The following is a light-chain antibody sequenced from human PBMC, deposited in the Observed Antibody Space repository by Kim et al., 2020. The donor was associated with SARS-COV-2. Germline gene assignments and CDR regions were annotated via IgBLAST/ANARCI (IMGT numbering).Light chain of an antibody. CDR1: PSVGSA. V-gene: IGKV3-15*01. Sequence: VSPGEIATLACRASPSVGSALAWYQQTRGQAPRLLFYGASTRATGIPARFSGSGSGTEFTLTISSLESEDFAVYYCQQYNKWPEVFGQGTKVDIK. CDR2: GAS. J-gene: IGKJ1*01. CDR3: QQYNKWPEV.